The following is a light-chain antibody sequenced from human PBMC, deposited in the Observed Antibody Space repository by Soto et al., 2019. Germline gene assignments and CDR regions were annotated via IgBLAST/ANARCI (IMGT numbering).Light chain of an antibody. J-gene: IGLJ2*01. V-gene: IGLV2-8*01. CDR2: EVS. CDR1: SSDVGGYNY. CDR3: SSYAGSSTWV. Sequence: QSVPTQPPSASGSPGQSATISCTGTSSDVGGYNYVYWYQQYPGKAPKLMIYEVSKRPSGVPDRFSGSKSGNTATLTVSGLQAEDEADYYCSSYAGSSTWVFGGGTKLTVL.